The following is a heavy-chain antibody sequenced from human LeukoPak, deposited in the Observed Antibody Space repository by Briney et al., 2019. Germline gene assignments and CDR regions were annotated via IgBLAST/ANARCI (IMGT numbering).Heavy chain of an antibody. D-gene: IGHD6-13*01. CDR1: VFGFSICG. CDR2: ISFDGSNE. V-gene: IGHV3-30*18. J-gene: IGHJ6*02. Sequence: HPGGSLRLSCAASVFGFSICGMHWVRRARGEGLEWVAVISFDGSNEYYADSVKGRFTISRENSKNSLYLHMNSLRAEDTAVYYCAKSGSSPPYYYYGMDVWGQGTTVTVSS. CDR3: AKSGSSPPYYYYGMDV.